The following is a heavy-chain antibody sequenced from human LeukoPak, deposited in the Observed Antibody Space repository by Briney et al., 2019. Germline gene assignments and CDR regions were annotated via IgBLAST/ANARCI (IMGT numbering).Heavy chain of an antibody. V-gene: IGHV1-2*02. J-gene: IGHJ3*02. CDR1: GYTFTGSY. Sequence: GASVKVSCKASGYTFTGSYMHWVRQAPGQGLEWMGWINPNSGGTNYAQKFQGRVTMTRDTSISTAYMELSRLRSDDTAVYYCARDFRDTAMVIAHAFDIWGQGTMVTVSS. CDR3: ARDFRDTAMVIAHAFDI. CDR2: INPNSGGT. D-gene: IGHD5-18*01.